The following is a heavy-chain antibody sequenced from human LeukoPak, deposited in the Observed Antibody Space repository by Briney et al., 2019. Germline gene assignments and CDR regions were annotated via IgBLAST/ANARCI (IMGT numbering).Heavy chain of an antibody. CDR1: GYSISRGYY. Sequence: PSETLSLTCAVSGYSISRGYYWGSIRQPPGNGLDWIGCFYQSGNTYYNPSLKRRVTISVDTSKNQFSLKLSSVTAADTAVYYCARARDPYYDSSNYYYYYYRDVWGKGTTVTVSS. D-gene: IGHD3-22*01. V-gene: IGHV4-38-2*01. CDR3: ARARDPYYDSSNYYYYYYRDV. J-gene: IGHJ6*03. CDR2: FYQSGNT.